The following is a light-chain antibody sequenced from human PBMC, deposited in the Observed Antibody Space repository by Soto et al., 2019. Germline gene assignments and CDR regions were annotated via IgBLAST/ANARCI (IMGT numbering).Light chain of an antibody. CDR2: GAS. CDR3: QQYNNWPPLT. V-gene: IGKV3-15*01. Sequence: EIVMTQSPATLSVSPGERATLSCRASQSVNSNLAWYQQKPGQAPRLLIYGASTRATGIPARVSGSGSGTEFTPTISSLQSEDFAVYYGQQYNNWPPLTFGGGTKVEIK. CDR1: QSVNSN. J-gene: IGKJ4*01.